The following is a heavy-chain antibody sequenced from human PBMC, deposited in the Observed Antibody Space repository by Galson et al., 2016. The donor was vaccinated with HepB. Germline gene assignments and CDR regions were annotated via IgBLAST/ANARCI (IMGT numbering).Heavy chain of an antibody. CDR1: GFIFSSYA. D-gene: IGHD6-19*01. J-gene: IGHJ6*02. V-gene: IGHV3-30-3*01. Sequence: SLRLSCAASGFIFSSYALNWVRQAPGKGLEWVAVIAFDGTNKNYADSEQGRFTISRDNSKNTVYLQMSSLIAADTAVYYCARIAVAGGYHYYGMDVWGQGTTVTVSS. CDR2: IAFDGTNK. CDR3: ARIAVAGGYHYYGMDV.